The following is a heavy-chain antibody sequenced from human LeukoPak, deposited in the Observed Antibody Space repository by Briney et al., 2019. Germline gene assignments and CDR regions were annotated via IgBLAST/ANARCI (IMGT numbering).Heavy chain of an antibody. D-gene: IGHD4-11*01. CDR2: IYSGGNT. CDR3: ASIDYKIGRDY. J-gene: IGHJ4*02. Sequence: AGGSLRLSCAASGFTVSSNYMSWVRQAPGKGLEWVSLIYSGGNTYYADSVKGRFTISRDNSKNTLYLQMNSLRAEDTAVYYCASIDYKIGRDYWGQGTLVTVSS. CDR1: GFTVSSNY. V-gene: IGHV3-66*01.